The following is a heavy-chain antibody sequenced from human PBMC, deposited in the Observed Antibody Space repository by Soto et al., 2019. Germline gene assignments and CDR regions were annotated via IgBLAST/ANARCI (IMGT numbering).Heavy chain of an antibody. J-gene: IGHJ4*02. CDR1: GGTFSSYS. D-gene: IGHD6-13*01. V-gene: IGHV1-69*13. Sequence: SVKVSCKAAGGTFSSYSISWVRQAPGQGLEWMGGIIPIFGTANYAQKFQGRVTITADESTSTAYMELSSLRSEDTAVYYCASGNLDEAAGYYFDYWGQGTLVTVSS. CDR3: ASGNLDEAAGYYFDY. CDR2: IIPIFGTA.